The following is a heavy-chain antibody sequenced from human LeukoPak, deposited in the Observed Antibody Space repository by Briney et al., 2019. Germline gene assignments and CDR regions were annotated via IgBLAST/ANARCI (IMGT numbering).Heavy chain of an antibody. CDR3: ARGAYDSSGYSFDY. CDR1: GGSISSYY. V-gene: IGHV4-59*01. J-gene: IGHJ4*02. Sequence: SETLSLTCTVSGGSISSYYWSWIRQPPGKGLEWTGYIYYSGSTNYNPSLKSRVTISVDTSKNQFSLKLSSVTAADTAVYYCARGAYDSSGYSFDYWGQGTLVTVSS. D-gene: IGHD3-22*01. CDR2: IYYSGST.